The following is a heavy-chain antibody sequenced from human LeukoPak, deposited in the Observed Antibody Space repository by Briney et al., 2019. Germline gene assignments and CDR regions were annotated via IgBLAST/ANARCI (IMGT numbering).Heavy chain of an antibody. CDR1: GFTFSNYW. CDR3: ARRGGSTWYNFFDP. V-gene: IGHV3-7*05. Sequence: PGGSLRLSCAASGFTFSNYWMSWVRQAPGKGLEWVANIKRDGSEKYYVDSVKGRFTISRDNAKNSLFLQMNSLRAEDTAMYYCARRGGSTWYNFFDPWGQGTQVTVSS. D-gene: IGHD6-13*01. CDR2: IKRDGSEK. J-gene: IGHJ5*02.